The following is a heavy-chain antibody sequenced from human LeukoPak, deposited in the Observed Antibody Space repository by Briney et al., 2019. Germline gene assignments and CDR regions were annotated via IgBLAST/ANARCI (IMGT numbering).Heavy chain of an antibody. CDR3: ARQYSSSSWGFDP. CDR1: GGSISSYY. V-gene: IGHV4-59*01. Sequence: SETLSLTCTVSGGSISSYYWSWIRQPPGEGLEWIGYIYYSGSTNYNPSLKSRVTISVDTSKNQFSLKLSSVTAADTAVYYCARQYSSSSWGFDPWGQGTLVTVSS. CDR2: IYYSGST. J-gene: IGHJ5*02. D-gene: IGHD6-13*01.